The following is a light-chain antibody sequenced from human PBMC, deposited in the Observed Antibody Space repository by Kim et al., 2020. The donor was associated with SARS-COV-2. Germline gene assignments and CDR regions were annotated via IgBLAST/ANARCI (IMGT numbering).Light chain of an antibody. CDR2: EVT. CDR1: SRDVGAYNY. CDR3: SSFAGSNTWV. Sequence: GQSVTISCTGTSRDVGAYNYVSWYQQHPGKAPKLLIYEVTERPSGVPDRFSGSKSGNTASLTVSGLQAEDEADYYCSSFAGSNTWVFGGGTELTVL. J-gene: IGLJ3*02. V-gene: IGLV2-8*01.